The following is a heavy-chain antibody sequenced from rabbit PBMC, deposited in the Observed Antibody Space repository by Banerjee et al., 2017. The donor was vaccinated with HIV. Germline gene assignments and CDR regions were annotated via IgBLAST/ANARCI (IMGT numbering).Heavy chain of an antibody. J-gene: IGHJ4*01. CDR3: GRGPDYAGYPDYFIL. D-gene: IGHD7-1*01. CDR2: IEPIFGRT. V-gene: IGHV1S39*01. Sequence: QEQLVESGGGLVQPGGSLRLSCKASGFDFSAYGVSWVRQAPGKGLEWIGYIEPIFGRTYYASWVNGRFTISKTSSTTVTLQMTSLTAADTATYFCGRGPDYAGYPDYFILWGPGTLVTVS. CDR1: GFDFSAYG.